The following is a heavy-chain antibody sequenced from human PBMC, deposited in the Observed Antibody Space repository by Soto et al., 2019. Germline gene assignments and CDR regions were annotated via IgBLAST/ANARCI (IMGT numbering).Heavy chain of an antibody. CDR1: GGTFSSYA. CDR2: IIPIFGTA. V-gene: IGHV1-69*13. CDR3: ASDDYGVLFDY. Sequence: ASVKVSCKASGGTFSSYAISWVRQAPGQGLEWMGGIIPIFGTANYAQKFQGRVTITADESTSTAYMELSSLRSEDTAVYYCASDDYGVLFDYWGQGTLVTAPQ. D-gene: IGHD4-17*01. J-gene: IGHJ4*02.